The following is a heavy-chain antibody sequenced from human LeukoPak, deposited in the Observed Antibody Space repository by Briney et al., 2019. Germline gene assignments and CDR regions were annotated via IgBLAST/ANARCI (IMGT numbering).Heavy chain of an antibody. D-gene: IGHD2-15*01. V-gene: IGHV1-18*01. Sequence: ASVNLSLNCTVYRFVDFGITWSWHPPAQGLGLMGLRSTFSGDTNYAQNLQGRVTMTRDTSTRTVYMALSRLRSAATAVSYCGRDIRSDGSPADYWGPGTLVTVS. CDR1: VYRFVDFG. J-gene: IGHJ4*02. CDR3: GRDIRSDGSPADY. CDR2: RSTFSGDT.